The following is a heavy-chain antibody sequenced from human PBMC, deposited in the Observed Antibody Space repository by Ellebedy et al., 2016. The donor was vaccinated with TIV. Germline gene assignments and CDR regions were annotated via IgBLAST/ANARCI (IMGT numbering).Heavy chain of an antibody. CDR2: INPNSGDT. V-gene: IGHV1-2*02. Sequence: AASVKVSCKISGYTLTDYLISWVRQAPGQGLEWVAWINPNSGDTAYAQNLQGRVTVTGDTSISTAYMELSRLISDDTAVYYCVRDLTNYGSSSYWGQGTLVTVSS. D-gene: IGHD3-22*01. CDR3: VRDLTNYGSSSY. J-gene: IGHJ4*02. CDR1: GYTLTDYL.